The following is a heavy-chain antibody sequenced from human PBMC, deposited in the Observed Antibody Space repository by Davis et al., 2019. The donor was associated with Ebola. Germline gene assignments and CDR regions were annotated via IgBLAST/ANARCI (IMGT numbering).Heavy chain of an antibody. Sequence: ASVKVSCKASGYTFTGYYMYWVRQAPGQGLEWMGWINPNSGGTNYAQKFQGRVTMTRDTSISTAYMELSRLRSDDTAVYYCATAVYSSSFRADYMDVWGKGTTVTVSS. V-gene: IGHV1-2*02. CDR3: ATAVYSSSFRADYMDV. J-gene: IGHJ6*03. D-gene: IGHD6-13*01. CDR1: GYTFTGYY. CDR2: INPNSGGT.